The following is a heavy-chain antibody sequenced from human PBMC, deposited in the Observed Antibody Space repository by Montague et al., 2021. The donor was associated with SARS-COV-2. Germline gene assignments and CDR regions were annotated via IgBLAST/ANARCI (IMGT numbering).Heavy chain of an antibody. D-gene: IGHD4-11*01. Sequence: SETLSLTCTVSGYSISSGYYWRWIRQPPGKGLEWIGSIYHSGSTYYSPSLKSRVTISVDTSKNQFSLKLSSVTAADTAVYYYAVNSNDYSYYGIDVWGQGTPVTVSS. CDR2: IYHSGST. V-gene: IGHV4-38-2*02. CDR3: AVNSNDYSYYGIDV. CDR1: GYSISSGYY. J-gene: IGHJ6*02.